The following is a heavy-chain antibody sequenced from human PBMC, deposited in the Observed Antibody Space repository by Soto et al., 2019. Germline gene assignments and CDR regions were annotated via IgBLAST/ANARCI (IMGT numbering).Heavy chain of an antibody. Sequence: GGSLRLSCAASGFTFSSYGMHWVRQAPGKGLEWVAVMSYDGSNKYYADSVKGRFTISRDNSKDTLYLQMNSLRAEDTAVYYCAKVWAAGNYFDYWGQGTLVTVSS. J-gene: IGHJ4*02. D-gene: IGHD3-10*01. CDR3: AKVWAAGNYFDY. V-gene: IGHV3-30*18. CDR1: GFTFSSYG. CDR2: MSYDGSNK.